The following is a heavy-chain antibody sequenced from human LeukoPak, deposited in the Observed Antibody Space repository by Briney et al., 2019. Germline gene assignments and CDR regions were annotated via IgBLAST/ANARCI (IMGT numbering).Heavy chain of an antibody. CDR1: GGTFSSYA. CDR3: ARGDSTTSDYYDSSGYYYDFDY. J-gene: IGHJ4*02. Sequence: ASVNVSCKASGGTFSSYAISWVRQAPGQGLEWMGGIIPIFGTANYAQKFQGRVTITADESTSTAYMELSSLRSEDTAVYYCARGDSTTSDYYDSSGYYYDFDYWGQGTLVTVSS. CDR2: IIPIFGTA. V-gene: IGHV1-69*13. D-gene: IGHD3-22*01.